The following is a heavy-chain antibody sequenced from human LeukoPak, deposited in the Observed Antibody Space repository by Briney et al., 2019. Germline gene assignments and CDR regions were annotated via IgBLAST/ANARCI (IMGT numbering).Heavy chain of an antibody. CDR3: ARDHRAYCGGDCYPDY. V-gene: IGHV3-33*01. CDR1: GFAFSSYG. D-gene: IGHD2-21*02. CDR2: IWYDGSNK. Sequence: GGSLRLSCAASGFAFSSYGMPWVRQAPGKGLEWVAVIWYDGSNKYYADSVKGRFTISRDNSKNTLYLQMNSLRAEDTAVYYCARDHRAYCGGDCYPDYWGQGTLVTVSS. J-gene: IGHJ4*02.